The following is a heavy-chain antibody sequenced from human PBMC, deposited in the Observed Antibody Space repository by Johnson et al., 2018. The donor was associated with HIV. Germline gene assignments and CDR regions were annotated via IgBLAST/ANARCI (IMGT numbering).Heavy chain of an antibody. Sequence: VQLVESGGGLVQPGGSLRLSCAASGFTFSTYWMHWVRQASGKGLEWVGRIRSEDNTYATAYAASVKGRFTISRDDSKNTLYLQMNSLRAEDTAVYYCAKDGGCYGGAFDIWGQGTMVTVSS. D-gene: IGHD1-26*01. CDR3: AKDGGCYGGAFDI. CDR2: IRSEDNTYAT. V-gene: IGHV3-73*01. J-gene: IGHJ3*02. CDR1: GFTFSTYW.